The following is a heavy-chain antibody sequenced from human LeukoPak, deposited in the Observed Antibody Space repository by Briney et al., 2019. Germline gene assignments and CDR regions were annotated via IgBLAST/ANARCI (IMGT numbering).Heavy chain of an antibody. CDR3: ARHQLERMVTWFDP. D-gene: IGHD1-1*01. V-gene: IGHV4-4*07. CDR1: GGSISSYY. CDR2: IHSTGNT. Sequence: SETLSLTCTVSGGSISSYYWSWIRQPAGKGLEWIGRIHSTGNTNYNPSLKSPVTMSVDASNNQVSLKLTSVTAADTAVYFCARHQLERMVTWFDPWGQGTLVTVSS. J-gene: IGHJ5*02.